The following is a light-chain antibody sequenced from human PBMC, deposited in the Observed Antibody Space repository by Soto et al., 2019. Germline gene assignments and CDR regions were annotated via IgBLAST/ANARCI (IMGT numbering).Light chain of an antibody. CDR3: QQYHIWPSWT. Sequence: IQLTQSPSSLSASVGDRVTITCRASQGIASYLAWYQQKPGKAPKLLIYAASTLQSGVPSRFSGSGSGTDFTLTISSLQSEDFAVYFCQQYHIWPSWTFGQGTKVELK. V-gene: IGKV1-9*01. CDR1: QGIASY. CDR2: AAS. J-gene: IGKJ1*01.